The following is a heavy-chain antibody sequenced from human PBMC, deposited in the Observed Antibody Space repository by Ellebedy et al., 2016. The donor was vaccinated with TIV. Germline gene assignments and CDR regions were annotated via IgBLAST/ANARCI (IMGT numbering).Heavy chain of an antibody. CDR3: ARVGIEPY. D-gene: IGHD2-2*03. V-gene: IGHV3-43*02. Sequence: GGSLRLSCAASGFTFDDYAMHWVRQAPGKGLEWVSLISGDGGSTYYADSVKGRFTISRDNAKNSLYLQMNSLRAEDTAVYYCARVGIEPYWGQGTLVTVSS. CDR1: GFTFDDYA. J-gene: IGHJ4*02. CDR2: ISGDGGST.